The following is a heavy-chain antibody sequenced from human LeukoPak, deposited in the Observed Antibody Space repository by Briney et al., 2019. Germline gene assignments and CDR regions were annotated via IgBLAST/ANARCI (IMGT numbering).Heavy chain of an antibody. CDR1: GFTFDDYA. V-gene: IGHV3-43*02. CDR3: VKELEYFQH. Sequence: GGSLRLSCAASGFTFDDYAMHWVRQAPGKGLEWVSLISGGGGSTYYADSVKGRFTISRDNSKNSLYLQMNSLRTEDTALYYCVKELEYFQHWGQGTLVTVSS. CDR2: ISGGGGST. J-gene: IGHJ1*01.